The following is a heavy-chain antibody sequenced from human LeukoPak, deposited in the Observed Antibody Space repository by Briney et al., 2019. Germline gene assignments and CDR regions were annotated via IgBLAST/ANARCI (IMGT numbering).Heavy chain of an antibody. V-gene: IGHV3-30*02. Sequence: GGSLRLSCAASGFTFSSYGMHWVRPAPGKGLEWVAFIRYDGSNKYYADSVKGRFTISRDNSKNTLYLQMNSLRAEDTAVYYCAKNPQQPAVIRAFDIWGQGTMVTVSS. D-gene: IGHD1/OR15-1a*01. CDR1: GFTFSSYG. CDR3: AKNPQQPAVIRAFDI. J-gene: IGHJ3*02. CDR2: IRYDGSNK.